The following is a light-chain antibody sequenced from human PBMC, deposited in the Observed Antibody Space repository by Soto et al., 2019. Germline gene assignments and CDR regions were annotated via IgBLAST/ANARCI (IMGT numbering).Light chain of an antibody. V-gene: IGKV3-11*01. CDR3: PQRVT. CDR1: QSVSSY. J-gene: IGKJ3*01. Sequence: EIVLTQSPATPSLCPGERATLSCRASQSVSSYLAWYQQKPGQAPRLLIYDASNRATGIPARFSGSGSGTDFTLTIGGLEREDFQVYYCPQRVTFAPGTRVAI. CDR2: DAS.